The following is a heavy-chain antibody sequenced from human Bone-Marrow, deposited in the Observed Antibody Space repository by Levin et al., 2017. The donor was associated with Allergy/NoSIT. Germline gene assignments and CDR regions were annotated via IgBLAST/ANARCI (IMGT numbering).Heavy chain of an antibody. V-gene: IGHV4-34*01. CDR1: GGSFIGYY. CDR3: ARLRIFLDY. J-gene: IGHJ4*02. CDR2: VHSSGSS. Sequence: SETLSLTCAVEGGSFIGYYWSWIRQPPGKGLEWIGGVHSSGSSDYNPSLESRVNIVLDTSKNQFSLKLNSVTAADTAVYYCARLRIFLDYWGQGIVVTVSS. D-gene: IGHD2/OR15-2a*01.